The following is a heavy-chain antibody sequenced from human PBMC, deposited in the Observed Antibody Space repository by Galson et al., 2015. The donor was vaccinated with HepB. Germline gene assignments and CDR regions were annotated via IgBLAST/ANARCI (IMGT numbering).Heavy chain of an antibody. V-gene: IGHV4-34*01. CDR2: INHSGST. Sequence: SETLSLTCAVYGGSFSGYYWSWIRQPPGKGLEWIGEINHSGSTNYNPSLKSRVTISVDTSKNQFSLKLSSVTAADTAVYYCARADLFLYSSYEPYFDYWGRGTLVTVSS. CDR1: GGSFSGYY. D-gene: IGHD6-6*01. CDR3: ARADLFLYSSYEPYFDY. J-gene: IGHJ4*02.